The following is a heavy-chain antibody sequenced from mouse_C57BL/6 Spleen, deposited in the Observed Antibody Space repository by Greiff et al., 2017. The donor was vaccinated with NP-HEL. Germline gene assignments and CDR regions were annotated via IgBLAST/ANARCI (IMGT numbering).Heavy chain of an antibody. CDR2: IYPRSGNT. CDR3: ARSGTGTGMDY. CDR1: GYTFTSYG. V-gene: IGHV1-81*01. Sequence: VKLMESGAELARPGASVKLSCKASGYTFTSYGISWVKQRTGQGLEWIGEIYPRSGNTYYNEKFKGKATLTADKSSSTAYMELRSLTSEDSAVYFCARSGTGTGMDYWGQGTSVTVSS. J-gene: IGHJ4*01. D-gene: IGHD4-1*01.